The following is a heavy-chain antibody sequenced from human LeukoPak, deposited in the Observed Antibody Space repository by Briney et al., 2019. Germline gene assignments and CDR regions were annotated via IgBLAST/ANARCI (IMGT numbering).Heavy chain of an antibody. Sequence: SVKVSCKASGGTFSSYAISWVRQAPGQGLEWMGGIIPISGTANYAQKFQGRVTITADESTSTAYMELSSLRSEDTAVYYCASTTYYYDSSGYYYFDYWGQGTLVTVSS. CDR3: ASTTYYYDSSGYYYFDY. J-gene: IGHJ4*02. D-gene: IGHD3-22*01. CDR2: IIPISGTA. CDR1: GGTFSSYA. V-gene: IGHV1-69*13.